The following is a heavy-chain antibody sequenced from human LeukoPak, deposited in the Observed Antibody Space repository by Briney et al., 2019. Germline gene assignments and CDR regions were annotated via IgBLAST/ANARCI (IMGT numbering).Heavy chain of an antibody. Sequence: ASVKVSCKASGGTFSSYAISWVRQAPGQGLEWMGGIIPIFGTANYAQKFQGRVTITADESTSTVYMELSSLRSEDTAVYYCARGPAAAGTGYYYYMDVWGKGTTVTVSS. CDR3: ARGPAAAGTGYYYYMDV. D-gene: IGHD6-13*01. CDR1: GGTFSSYA. CDR2: IIPIFGTA. J-gene: IGHJ6*03. V-gene: IGHV1-69*13.